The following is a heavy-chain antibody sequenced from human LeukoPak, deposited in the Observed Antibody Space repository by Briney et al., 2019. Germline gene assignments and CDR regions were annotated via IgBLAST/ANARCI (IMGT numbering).Heavy chain of an antibody. CDR1: GGSISSSNW. CDR3: AREGGIVVAGTWGRNSYYMDV. CDR2: IYHSGRT. Sequence: PSGTPSLTCTVSGGSISSSNWWSWVRQPPGQGLEWIGEIYHSGRTNYNPFLKSRVTISVDKYKNQFSLKLSSVTAADTAVYYCAREGGIVVAGTWGRNSYYMDVWGKGTTVTVSS. V-gene: IGHV4-4*02. J-gene: IGHJ6*03. D-gene: IGHD6-19*01.